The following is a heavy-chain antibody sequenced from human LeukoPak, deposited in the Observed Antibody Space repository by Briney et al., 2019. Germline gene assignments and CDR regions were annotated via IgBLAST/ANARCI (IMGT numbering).Heavy chain of an antibody. CDR2: IKSKTDGGTT. V-gene: IGHV3-15*01. CDR3: TTDVRRTMVRGVIPDY. J-gene: IGHJ4*02. D-gene: IGHD3-10*01. Sequence: GGSLRLSCAASGFTLSNAWMSWVRQAPGKGLEWVGRIKSKTDGGTTDYAAPVKGRFTISRDDSKNTLYLQMNSLKTEDTAVYYCTTDVRRTMVRGVIPDYWGQGTLVTVSS. CDR1: GFTLSNAW.